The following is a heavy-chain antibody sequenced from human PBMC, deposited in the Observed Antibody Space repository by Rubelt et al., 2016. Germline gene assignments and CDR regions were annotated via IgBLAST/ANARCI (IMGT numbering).Heavy chain of an antibody. D-gene: IGHD5-24*01. CDR1: GGSFSGYY. Sequence: QVQLQQWGAGLLKPSETLSLTCAVYGGSFSGYYWSWIRQPPGKGPEWIANIYNSGRTYYNQSLKSRLTISIDTSKNQFSLRLGAVTAADTAFYYCARTTREGNNYAVPGDWGQGTLVTVSS. CDR3: ARTTREGNNYAVPGD. J-gene: IGHJ4*02. CDR2: IYNSGRT. V-gene: IGHV4-34*01.